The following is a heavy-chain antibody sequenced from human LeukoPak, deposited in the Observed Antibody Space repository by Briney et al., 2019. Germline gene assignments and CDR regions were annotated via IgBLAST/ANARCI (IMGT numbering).Heavy chain of an antibody. CDR1: GFTFSRHW. D-gene: IGHD4-17*01. CDR2: IKQDASQ. V-gene: IGHV3-7*01. J-gene: IGHJ4*02. CDR3: ARGPDFGDRLDYFDY. Sequence: PRGPLRLPCAASGFTFSRHWMGWVPQAPGKGLEWVANIKQDASQYYVDSVRGRFIISRDNAKNSLSLQMNSLRLEDTAVYYCARGPDFGDRLDYFDYWGQGTLVTVSS.